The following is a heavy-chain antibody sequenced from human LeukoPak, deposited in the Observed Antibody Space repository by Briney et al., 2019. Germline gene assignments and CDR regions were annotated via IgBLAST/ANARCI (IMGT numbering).Heavy chain of an antibody. CDR2: IYYSGST. CDR1: GGSISSYY. V-gene: IGHV4-59*01. D-gene: IGHD3-10*01. J-gene: IGHJ4*02. Sequence: SSETLSLTCTVSGGSISSYYWSWIRQPPGKGLEWIGYIYYSGSTNYNPSLKSRVTISVDTSKNQFSLKLSSVTAADTAVYYCAREPMVRGVSRYFDYWGQGTLVTVSS. CDR3: AREPMVRGVSRYFDY.